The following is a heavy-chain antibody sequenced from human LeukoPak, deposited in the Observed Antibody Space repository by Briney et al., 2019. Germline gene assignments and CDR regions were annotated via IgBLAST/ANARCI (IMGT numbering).Heavy chain of an antibody. D-gene: IGHD6-13*01. CDR2: IIPIFGTA. CDR3: ARGALQRSSSWYGPADY. CDR1: GGTFSRYA. J-gene: IGHJ4*02. V-gene: IGHV1-69*06. Sequence: GGSVKVSCKASGGTFSRYAISWVRQAPAQGLEWMGGIIPIFGTANYARKFQGRVTITADKSTSTAYMELSSLRPEDTAVYYCARGALQRSSSWYGPADYWGQGTLVTVSS.